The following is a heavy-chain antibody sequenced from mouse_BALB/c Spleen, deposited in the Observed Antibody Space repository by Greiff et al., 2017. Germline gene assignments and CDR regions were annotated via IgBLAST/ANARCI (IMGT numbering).Heavy chain of an antibody. Sequence: QVHVKQSGAELMKPGASVKISCKATGYTFSSYWIEWVKQRPGHGLEWIGEILPGSGSTNYNEKFKGKATFTADTSSNTAYMQLSSLTSEDSAVYYCARWGLNYAMDYWGQGTSVTVSS. CDR1: GYTFSSYW. CDR3: ARWGLNYAMDY. V-gene: IGHV1-9*01. CDR2: ILPGSGST. J-gene: IGHJ4*01.